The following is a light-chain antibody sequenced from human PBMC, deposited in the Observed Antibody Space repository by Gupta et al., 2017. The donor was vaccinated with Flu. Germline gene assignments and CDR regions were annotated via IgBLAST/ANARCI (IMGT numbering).Light chain of an antibody. CDR3: QQYSSVPLT. Sequence: SLGERATINCKSSQTVLSTANNKNYLAWYQQKRGQPPKLLIYWASSRESGVPDRFSGGGSGTDFTLTISSLQAEDVAVYYCQQYSSVPLTFGGGTEVEIK. V-gene: IGKV4-1*01. J-gene: IGKJ4*01. CDR2: WAS. CDR1: QTVLSTANNKNY.